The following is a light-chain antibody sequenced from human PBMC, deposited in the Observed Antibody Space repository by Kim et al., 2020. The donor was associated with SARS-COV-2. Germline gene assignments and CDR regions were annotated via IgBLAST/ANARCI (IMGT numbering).Light chain of an antibody. CDR2: GVS. Sequence: PGERATRSCRARQSVSSNLAGYQQTPGQAPRLLIYGVSSRAPGIPARFSGSGSGTEFTLTISSLQSEDFAVYCCQQYNNWPTEITFGQGTRLEIK. J-gene: IGKJ5*01. CDR3: QQYNNWPTEIT. CDR1: QSVSSN. V-gene: IGKV3-15*01.